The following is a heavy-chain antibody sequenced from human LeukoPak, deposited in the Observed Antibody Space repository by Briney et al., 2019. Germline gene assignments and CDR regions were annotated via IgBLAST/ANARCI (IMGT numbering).Heavy chain of an antibody. Sequence: GGSLRLSCAASGFTFSSYGMHWVRQAPGKGLEWVAVISYDGSNKYYADSVKGRFTISRDNSKNTLYLQMNSLRADDTAVYYCAKDKAVAGSHFDYWGQGTLVTVSS. D-gene: IGHD6-19*01. V-gene: IGHV3-30*18. J-gene: IGHJ4*02. CDR1: GFTFSSYG. CDR2: ISYDGSNK. CDR3: AKDKAVAGSHFDY.